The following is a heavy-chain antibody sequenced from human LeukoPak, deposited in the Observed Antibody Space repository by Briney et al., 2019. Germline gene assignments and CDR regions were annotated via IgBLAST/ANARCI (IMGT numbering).Heavy chain of an antibody. CDR2: IWYDGSNK. CDR3: ARDPGGSSAWWFDP. D-gene: IGHD6-13*01. CDR1: GFTFSSYG. J-gene: IGHJ5*02. V-gene: IGHV3-33*01. Sequence: PGGSLRLSCAASGFTFSSYGMHWVRQAPGKGLEWVAVIWYDGSNKYYADSVMGRFTISRDNSKNTLYLQMNSLRAEDTAVYYCARDPGGSSAWWFDPWGQGTLVTVSS.